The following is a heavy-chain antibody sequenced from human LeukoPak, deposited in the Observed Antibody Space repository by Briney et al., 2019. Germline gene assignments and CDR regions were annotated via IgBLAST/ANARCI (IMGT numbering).Heavy chain of an antibody. CDR2: IYYSGST. D-gene: IGHD1-26*01. CDR3: ARLEGATTRGGWFDP. CDR1: GGSISSGSYY. Sequence: SETLSLTCTVSGGSISSGSYYWSWIRQPPGKGLEWIGYIYYSGSTNYNPSLKSRVTISVDTSKNQFPLKLSSVTAADTAVYYCARLEGATTRGGWFDPWGQGTLVTVSS. J-gene: IGHJ5*02. V-gene: IGHV4-61*01.